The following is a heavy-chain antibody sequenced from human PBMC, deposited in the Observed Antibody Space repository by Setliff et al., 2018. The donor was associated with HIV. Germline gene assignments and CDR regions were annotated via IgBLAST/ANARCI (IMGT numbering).Heavy chain of an antibody. J-gene: IGHJ4*02. CDR2: IFHDGSA. D-gene: IGHD6-19*01. CDR1: GYSINSGYF. Sequence: KTSETLSLTCAVSGYSINSGYFWGWIRQPPGKGLEWIGNIFHDGSAYYNPSLRSRVTISVDTSMNQFSLKVNSVTAADTAVYYCARLSPYSSDWGQPYWGQGTLVTVSS. V-gene: IGHV4-38-2*01. CDR3: ARLSPYSSDWGQPY.